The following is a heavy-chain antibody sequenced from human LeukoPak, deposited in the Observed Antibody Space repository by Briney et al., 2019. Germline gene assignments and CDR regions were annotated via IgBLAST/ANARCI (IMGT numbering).Heavy chain of an antibody. CDR3: AKSSMATMRAFDY. D-gene: IGHD5-24*01. CDR1: GFTFDDYA. Sequence: QPGRSLRLSCAASGFTFDDYAMPWVRQAPGKGLEWVSGISWNSGSIGYADSVKGRFTISRESAKNSLDLQMNSLRAEDTALYYCAKSSMATMRAFDYWGQGTLVTVSS. J-gene: IGHJ4*02. V-gene: IGHV3-9*01. CDR2: ISWNSGSI.